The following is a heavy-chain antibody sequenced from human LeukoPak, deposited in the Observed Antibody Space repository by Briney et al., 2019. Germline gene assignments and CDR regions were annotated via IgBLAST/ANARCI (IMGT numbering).Heavy chain of an antibody. Sequence: PGGTLRLSCAASGFTFNNYWMTWVRQAPGKGLEWVANIKQDGSEKYYVDSVKGRFTISRDNAKKSLYLQMNSLRAEDTAVYYCTRHEGTGYTPFDFWGQGTLVTVSS. V-gene: IGHV3-7*01. CDR3: TRHEGTGYTPFDF. D-gene: IGHD3-9*01. J-gene: IGHJ4*02. CDR1: GFTFNNYW. CDR2: IKQDGSEK.